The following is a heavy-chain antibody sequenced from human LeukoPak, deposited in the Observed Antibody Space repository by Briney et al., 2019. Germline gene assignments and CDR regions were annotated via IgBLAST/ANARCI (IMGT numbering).Heavy chain of an antibody. V-gene: IGHV4-34*01. D-gene: IGHD4-17*01. CDR3: ARRMGYGDYRFDY. J-gene: IGHJ4*02. Sequence: SETLSLTCAVYGGSFSGYYWSWICQPPGKGLEWIGEINHSGSTNYNPSLKSRVTISVDTSKNQFSLKLSSVTAADTAVYYCARRMGYGDYRFDYWGQGTLVTVSS. CDR1: GGSFSGYY. CDR2: INHSGST.